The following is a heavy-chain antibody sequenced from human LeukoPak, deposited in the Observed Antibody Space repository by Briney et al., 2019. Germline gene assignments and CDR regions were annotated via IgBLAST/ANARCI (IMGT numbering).Heavy chain of an antibody. Sequence: KASETLSLTCTVSGYSISSGYYWGWIRQPPGKGLEWIGSIYHSGSTYYNPSLKSRVTISVDTSKNQFSLKLSSGTAADTAVYYCARDGVVAAVYNWFDPWGQGTLVTVSS. V-gene: IGHV4-38-2*02. CDR2: IYHSGST. D-gene: IGHD2-15*01. J-gene: IGHJ5*02. CDR1: GYSISSGYY. CDR3: ARDGVVAAVYNWFDP.